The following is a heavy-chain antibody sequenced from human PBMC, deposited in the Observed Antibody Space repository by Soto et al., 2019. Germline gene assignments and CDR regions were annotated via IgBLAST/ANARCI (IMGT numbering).Heavy chain of an antibody. J-gene: IGHJ4*02. CDR2: INAGNGNT. CDR1: GYTFTSYA. CDR3: ARARTGMPEDRYDERFDY. D-gene: IGHD2-2*01. V-gene: IGHV1-3*01. Sequence: ASVKVSCKASGYTFTSYAMHWVRQAPGQRLEWMGWINAGNGNTKYSQKFQGRVTITRDTSASTAYMELSSLRSEDTAVYYCARARTGMPEDRYDERFDYWGQGTLVTVSS.